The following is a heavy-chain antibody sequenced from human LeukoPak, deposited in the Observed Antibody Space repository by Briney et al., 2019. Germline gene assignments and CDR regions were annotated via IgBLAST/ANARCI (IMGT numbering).Heavy chain of an antibody. V-gene: IGHV4-39*01. Sequence: PSETLSLTCTVSGGSISTYYWSWIRQPPGKGLEWLGSVYYSGSTYYNPSLKSRVTISVDTSKNQFSLKLTSVTAADTAVYYCARQDGSGSARWFDPWGQGTLVTVSS. CDR2: VYYSGST. D-gene: IGHD3-10*01. J-gene: IGHJ5*02. CDR1: GGSISTYY. CDR3: ARQDGSGSARWFDP.